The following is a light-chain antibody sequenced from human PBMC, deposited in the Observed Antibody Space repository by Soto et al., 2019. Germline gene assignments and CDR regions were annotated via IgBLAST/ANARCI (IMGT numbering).Light chain of an antibody. J-gene: IGKJ2*01. CDR2: HAS. V-gene: IGKV1-33*01. Sequence: DIQMTQSPSSLSASVGDRVTITCQASQDISNYLNWYQQKPGKAPKVLIYHASNLETGVPSRFSGSGSGTDFTFTISSLQPEDIATYYCQQYDNPMYTFGQGTKLEIK. CDR1: QDISNY. CDR3: QQYDNPMYT.